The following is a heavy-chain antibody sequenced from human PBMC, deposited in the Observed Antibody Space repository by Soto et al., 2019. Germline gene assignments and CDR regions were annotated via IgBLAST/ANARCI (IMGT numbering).Heavy chain of an antibody. J-gene: IGHJ6*01. CDR2: ISYDGSNE. CDR1: GFPFSDYA. CDR3: AREAFSSTTTFYCRCI. D-gene: IGHD1-26*01. V-gene: IGHV3-30-3*01. Sequence: TMRLSCAVAGFPFSDYAMHWIRQAPGKGLERVELISYDGSNEYYADSVKGRFTISRDNSKDTLYLQVSSLKAEDTAVYYWAREAFSSTTTFYCRCIWEQGTTVAISS.